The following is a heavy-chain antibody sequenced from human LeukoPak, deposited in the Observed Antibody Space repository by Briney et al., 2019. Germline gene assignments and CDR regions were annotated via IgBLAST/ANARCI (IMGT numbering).Heavy chain of an antibody. CDR3: ARCSGWAFKN. Sequence: GGTLRLSCAASGFTFSSHGMSWVRQAPGKGLEWVANINPDGSEKNYVDSVKGRFTISRDSAKNSLYLQMDSLRAEDTAIYYCARCSGWAFKNWGQGNLVTVSS. D-gene: IGHD6-19*01. CDR2: INPDGSEK. V-gene: IGHV3-7*01. J-gene: IGHJ4*02. CDR1: GFTFSSHG.